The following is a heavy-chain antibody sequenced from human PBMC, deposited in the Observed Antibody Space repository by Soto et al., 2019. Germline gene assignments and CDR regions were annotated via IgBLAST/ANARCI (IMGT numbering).Heavy chain of an antibody. CDR3: ATAYLIAVAGSPSDAFDI. Sequence: ASVKVSCKVSGYTLTELSMHWVRQAPGKGLEWMGGFDPEDGETIYAQKFQGRVTMTEDTSTDTAYMELSSLRSEDTAVYYCATAYLIAVAGSPSDAFDIWGQGTMVTGSS. J-gene: IGHJ3*02. CDR2: FDPEDGET. V-gene: IGHV1-24*01. D-gene: IGHD6-19*01. CDR1: GYTLTELS.